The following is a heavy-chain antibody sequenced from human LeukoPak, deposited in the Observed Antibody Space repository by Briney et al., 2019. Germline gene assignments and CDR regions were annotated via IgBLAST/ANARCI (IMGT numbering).Heavy chain of an antibody. Sequence: GGSLRLSCAASGFTFSSYAMSWVRQAPGKGLEWVSAISGSGGSTYYADSVKGRFTLSRDNSKNTLYLQMNSLRAEDTAVYYCAKDFPTMIVVVTYYYYYGMDVWGQGTTVTVSS. V-gene: IGHV3-23*01. D-gene: IGHD3-22*01. CDR3: AKDFPTMIVVVTYYYYYGMDV. CDR1: GFTFSSYA. J-gene: IGHJ6*02. CDR2: ISGSGGST.